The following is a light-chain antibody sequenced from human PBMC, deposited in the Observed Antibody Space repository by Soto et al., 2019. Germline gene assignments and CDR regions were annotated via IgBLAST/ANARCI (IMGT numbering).Light chain of an antibody. CDR3: PSRTSPRTYV. Sequence: QSALTQDASVSGSPGQSITISCTGTNSDVGGYNYVSWYQQHPGKAPKLMIYDVFTRPSGVSNRFSGSKSGNTASLTISAPPAEDEAGYFFPSRTSPRTYVFGSGTKVTVL. CDR2: DVF. J-gene: IGLJ1*01. V-gene: IGLV2-14*03. CDR1: NSDVGGYNY.